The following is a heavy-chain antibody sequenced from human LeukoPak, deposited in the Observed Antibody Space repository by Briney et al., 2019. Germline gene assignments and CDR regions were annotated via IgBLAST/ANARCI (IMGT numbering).Heavy chain of an antibody. CDR2: IYYSGST. J-gene: IGHJ4*02. CDR3: ASGYDNSGYYYVPDY. D-gene: IGHD3-22*01. V-gene: IGHV4-39*01. CDR1: GGSISSSSYY. Sequence: SETLSLTCTVSGGSISSSSYYWGWIRQPPGKGLEWIGNIYYSGSTYYNPSLKSRVTISVDTSKNQFSLKLRSVTAADTAVYYCASGYDNSGYYYVPDYWGQGTLVTVSS.